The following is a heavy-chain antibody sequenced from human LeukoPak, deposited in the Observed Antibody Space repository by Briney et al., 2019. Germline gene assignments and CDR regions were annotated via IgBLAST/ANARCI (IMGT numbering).Heavy chain of an antibody. CDR2: IYYSGST. CDR1: GGSISSYY. CDR3: ARERRDGYNYYFDY. V-gene: IGHV4-59*01. Sequence: PSKTLSLTCTVSGGSISSYYWSWIRQPPGKGLEWIGYIYYSGSTNYNPSLKSRVTISVDTSKNQFSLKLSSVTAADTAVYYCARERRDGYNYYFDYWGQGTLVTVSS. D-gene: IGHD5-24*01. J-gene: IGHJ4*02.